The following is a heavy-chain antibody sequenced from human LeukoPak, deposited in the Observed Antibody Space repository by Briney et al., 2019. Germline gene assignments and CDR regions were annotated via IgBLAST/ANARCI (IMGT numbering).Heavy chain of an antibody. D-gene: IGHD2-8*02. CDR3: ARDPPGTGAYLDY. J-gene: IGHJ4*02. V-gene: IGHV4-59*01. Sequence: PSETLSLTCTVSGGSISGYHWSWIRQPPGKELEYIGYIYYSGSTNYNPSFKSRVTISVDTSKNQFSLKLSSVTAADTAVYYCARDPPGTGAYLDYWGQGTLVTVSS. CDR2: IYYSGST. CDR1: GGSISGYH.